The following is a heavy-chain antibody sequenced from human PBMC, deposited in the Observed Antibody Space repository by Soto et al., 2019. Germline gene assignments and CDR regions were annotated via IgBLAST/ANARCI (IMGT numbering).Heavy chain of an antibody. CDR3: ARVRLTIFGVVNHAFDI. D-gene: IGHD3-3*01. Sequence: GASVKVSCKASGYTFTSYGISWVRQAPGQGLEWMGWISAYNGNTNYAQKLQGRVTMTTDTSTSTAYMELRSLRSDDTAVYYCARVRLTIFGVVNHAFDIWGKGTIVIVSS. CDR2: ISAYNGNT. CDR1: GYTFTSYG. V-gene: IGHV1-18*01. J-gene: IGHJ3*02.